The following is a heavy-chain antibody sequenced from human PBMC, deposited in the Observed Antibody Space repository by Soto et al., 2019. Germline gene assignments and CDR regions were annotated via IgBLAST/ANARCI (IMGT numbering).Heavy chain of an antibody. Sequence: QVQLVQSGAEVKKPGSSVKVSCKASGGTFSTYAFSWVRQAPGQGFEWMGGIIPLFGTPNYAQKFQGRVTSTADESTSTAHMELSRLKSEDTAVYFCARDSNTGSNYFAHGGRGTLVTFSS. J-gene: IGHJ4*02. CDR1: GGTFSTYA. CDR3: ARDSNTGSNYFAH. V-gene: IGHV1-69*01. CDR2: IIPLFGTP. D-gene: IGHD1-26*01.